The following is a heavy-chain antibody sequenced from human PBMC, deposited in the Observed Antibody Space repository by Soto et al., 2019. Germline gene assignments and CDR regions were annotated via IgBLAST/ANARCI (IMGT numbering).Heavy chain of an antibody. D-gene: IGHD3-22*01. V-gene: IGHV3-21*01. Sequence: GGSLRLSCAASGFTFSSYSMNWVRQAPGKGLEWVSSISSSSSYIYYADSVKGRFTISRDNAKNSLYLQMNSLRAEDTAVYYCARDDYDSSGYSYYFDYWGQGTLVTVSS. CDR3: ARDDYDSSGYSYYFDY. CDR1: GFTFSSYS. CDR2: ISSSSSYI. J-gene: IGHJ4*02.